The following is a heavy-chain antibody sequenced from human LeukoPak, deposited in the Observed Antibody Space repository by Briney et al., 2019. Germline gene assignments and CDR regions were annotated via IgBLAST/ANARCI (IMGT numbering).Heavy chain of an antibody. D-gene: IGHD3-3*01. CDR1: GGSISSGGYS. CDR2: IYHSGST. J-gene: IGHJ3*02. Sequence: SETLSLTCAVSGGSISSGGYSWSWIRQPPGKGLEWIGYIYHSGSTYYNPSLKSRVTISVDRSKNQFSLKLSSVTAADTAVYYCARDGGDFWSGSDAFDSWGQGTMVTVSS. CDR3: ARDGGDFWSGSDAFDS. V-gene: IGHV4-30-2*01.